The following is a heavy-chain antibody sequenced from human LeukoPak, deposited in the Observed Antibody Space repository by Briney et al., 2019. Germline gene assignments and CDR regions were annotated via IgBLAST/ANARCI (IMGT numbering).Heavy chain of an antibody. D-gene: IGHD4/OR15-4a*01. V-gene: IGHV4-59*01. CDR1: GGSISGYY. J-gene: IGHJ6*02. Sequence: SETLSLTCTVSGGSISGYYWTWIRQPPGKGLEWIGQIHYSGKADYNPSLRSRITISVDTSKNQFSLKLNSVTAADTAVYYCAREDPQTKVPEGMDVWGQGTTVTVSS. CDR3: AREDPQTKVPEGMDV. CDR2: IHYSGKA.